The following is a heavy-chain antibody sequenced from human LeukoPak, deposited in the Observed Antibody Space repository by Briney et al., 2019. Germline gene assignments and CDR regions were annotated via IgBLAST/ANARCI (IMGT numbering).Heavy chain of an antibody. CDR3: ARSLGYSYGFPFDY. V-gene: IGHV3-48*01. CDR1: GFTFSSYS. CDR2: ISSSSSTI. Sequence: GGSLRLSCAASGFTFSSYSMNWVRQAPGKGLEWVSYISSSSSTIYYADSVKGRFTISRDNAKNSLYLQMNSLRAEDTAVYYCARSLGYSYGFPFDYWGQGTLVTVSS. J-gene: IGHJ4*02. D-gene: IGHD5-18*01.